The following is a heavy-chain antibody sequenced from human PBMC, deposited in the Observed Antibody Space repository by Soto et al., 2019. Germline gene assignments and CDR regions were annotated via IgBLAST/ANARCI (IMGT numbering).Heavy chain of an antibody. D-gene: IGHD2-15*01. V-gene: IGHV3-30*18. Sequence: GGSLRLSCAASGFSFSNSVSFSNYGMHWVRQAPGKGLEWVATVSYDGSNKYYAASLEGRFSISRDNSKNTLYLQMNSLGDEDTAVYYCAKDLGHCTGGSCYSGFDYWGQGALVTVSS. CDR1: GFSFSNSVSFSNYG. J-gene: IGHJ4*02. CDR2: VSYDGSNK. CDR3: AKDLGHCTGGSCYSGFDY.